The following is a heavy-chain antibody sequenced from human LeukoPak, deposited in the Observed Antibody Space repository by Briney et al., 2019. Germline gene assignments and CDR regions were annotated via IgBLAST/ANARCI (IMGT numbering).Heavy chain of an antibody. V-gene: IGHV3-7*01. CDR2: IKQDGSEK. J-gene: IGHJ4*02. Sequence: GGCLRLSCAASGFTFSSYWMSWVRQAPGKELEWVANIKQDGSEKYYVDSVKGRFTISRDNSKNTLYLQMNSLRAEDTAVYYCAREMNDFWSGYPFDYWGQGTLVTVSS. D-gene: IGHD3-3*01. CDR1: GFTFSSYW. CDR3: AREMNDFWSGYPFDY.